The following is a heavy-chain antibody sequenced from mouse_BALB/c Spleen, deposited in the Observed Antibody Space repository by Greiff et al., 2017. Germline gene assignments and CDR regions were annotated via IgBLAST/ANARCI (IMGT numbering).Heavy chain of an antibody. CDR3: AREDLLWSAMDY. CDR2: IWAGGST. V-gene: IGHV2-9*02. CDR1: GFSLTSYG. J-gene: IGHJ4*01. Sequence: VKVVESGPGLVAPSQSLSITCTVSGFSLTSYGVHWVRQPPGKGLEWLGVIWAGGSTNYNSALMSRLSISKDNSKSQVFLKMNSLQTDDTAMYYCAREDLLWSAMDYWGQGTSVTVSS. D-gene: IGHD2-1*01.